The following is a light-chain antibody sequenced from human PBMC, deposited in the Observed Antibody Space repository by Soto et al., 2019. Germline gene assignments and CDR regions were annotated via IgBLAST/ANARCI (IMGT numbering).Light chain of an antibody. CDR3: AAWDESLSGLEV. CDR1: SSNIGSNY. CDR2: SNN. V-gene: IGLV1-47*02. J-gene: IGLJ1*01. Sequence: QSALTQPPSASGTPGQRVTISCSGSSSNIGSNYVYWYQQLPGTAPKLLIYSNNQRPSGVPDRFSGSKSGTSASLAISGLRSEDEADYYCAAWDESLSGLEVFGPGTKVTVL.